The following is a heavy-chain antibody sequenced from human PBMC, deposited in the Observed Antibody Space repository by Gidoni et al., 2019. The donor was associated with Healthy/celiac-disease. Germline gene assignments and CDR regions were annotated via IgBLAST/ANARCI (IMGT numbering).Heavy chain of an antibody. CDR1: GYTFTSYY. D-gene: IGHD6-19*01. Sequence: QVQLVQSGAEVKKPGASVQVSCKASGYTFTSYYMHWVRQAPGQGLEWMGIINPSGGSTSYAQKFQGRVTMTRDTSTSTVYMELSSLRSEDTAVYYCARGDSGYSSGFYSDFDYWGQGTLVTVSS. J-gene: IGHJ4*02. CDR2: INPSGGST. CDR3: ARGDSGYSSGFYSDFDY. V-gene: IGHV1-46*01.